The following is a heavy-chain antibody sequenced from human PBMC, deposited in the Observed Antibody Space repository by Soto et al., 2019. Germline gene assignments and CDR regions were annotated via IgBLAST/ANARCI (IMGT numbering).Heavy chain of an antibody. CDR3: AKSGTTMVRGVTPYYFDY. CDR1: GFTFSSYA. V-gene: IGHV3-23*01. J-gene: IGHJ4*02. CDR2: ISGSGGST. D-gene: IGHD3-10*01. Sequence: GGSLRLSCAASGFTFSSYAMSWVRQAPGKGLEWVSAISGSGGSTYYADSVKGRFTISRDNSKNTLYLQMNSLRAEDTAVYYCAKSGTTMVRGVTPYYFDYWGQGTLVTVSS.